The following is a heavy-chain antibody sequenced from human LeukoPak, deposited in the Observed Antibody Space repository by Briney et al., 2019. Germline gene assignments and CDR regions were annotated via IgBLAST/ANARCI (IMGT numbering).Heavy chain of an antibody. D-gene: IGHD6-6*01. J-gene: IGHJ4*02. CDR2: ISAGNRAI. CDR3: AREYSSSSGRSFDY. Sequence: GGSLRLSCAASGFTLSNHHMNWVRQAPGKGLEWVSYISAGNRAIYYADSVKGRFTISRDDAKNSLYLQMNSLRAEDTAVYYCAREYSSSSGRSFDYWGQGTLVTVSS. V-gene: IGHV3-48*01. CDR1: GFTLSNHH.